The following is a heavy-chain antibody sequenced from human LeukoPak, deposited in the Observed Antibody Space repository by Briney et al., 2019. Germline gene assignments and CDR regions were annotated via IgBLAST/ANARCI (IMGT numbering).Heavy chain of an antibody. Sequence: GGSLRLSCAASGFTFSSYWMSWVRQAPGKGLEWVSGISWNSGSIGYADSVKGRFTISRDNAKNPLYLQMNSLRAEDTALYYCAKSKGQYHYYDSSGYFDYWGQGTLVTVSS. CDR3: AKSKGQYHYYDSSGYFDY. J-gene: IGHJ4*02. D-gene: IGHD3-22*01. CDR2: ISWNSGSI. CDR1: GFTFSSYW. V-gene: IGHV3-9*01.